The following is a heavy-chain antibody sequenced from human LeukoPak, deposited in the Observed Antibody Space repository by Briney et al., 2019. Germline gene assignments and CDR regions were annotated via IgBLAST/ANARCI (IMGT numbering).Heavy chain of an antibody. Sequence: GGSLPLSCAASGFTFSSYSMNWVRQAPGKGLEWVAVISSDGNNKYYADSVKGRFTISRDNSKNTLYLQMNSLRAEDTAVYYCARDEYLWVVIQLGLFDYWGQGTLVTVTS. CDR1: GFTFSSYS. J-gene: IGHJ4*02. CDR3: ARDEYLWVVIQLGLFDY. V-gene: IGHV3-30*03. D-gene: IGHD2-2*01. CDR2: ISSDGNNK.